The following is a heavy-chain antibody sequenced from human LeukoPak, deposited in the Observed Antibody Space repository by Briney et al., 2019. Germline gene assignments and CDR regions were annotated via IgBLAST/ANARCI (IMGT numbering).Heavy chain of an antibody. V-gene: IGHV1-18*01. Sequence: ASVKVSCKASGYTFTSYGISWVRQAPGQGLEWMGWINAYNGNTNYAQKLQGRVTMTTDTSTSTAYMELRSLRSDDTAVYYCASDYSMVRGVIITGAYWGQGTLVTVSS. D-gene: IGHD3-10*01. J-gene: IGHJ4*02. CDR3: ASDYSMVRGVIITGAY. CDR2: INAYNGNT. CDR1: GYTFTSYG.